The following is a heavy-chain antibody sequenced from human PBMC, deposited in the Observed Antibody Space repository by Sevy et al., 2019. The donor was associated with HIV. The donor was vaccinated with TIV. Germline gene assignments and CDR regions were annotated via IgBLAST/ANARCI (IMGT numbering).Heavy chain of an antibody. CDR1: GFTFGDYA. V-gene: IGHV3-49*03. D-gene: IGHD3-22*01. Sequence: GGSLRLSCTASGFTFGDYAMSWFRQAPGKGLEWVGFIRSKAYGGTTEYAASVKGGFTISRDDSKSIAYLQMNSLKTEDTAVYYCTRVGNYYDSSGYNDYWGQGTLVTVSS. CDR2: IRSKAYGGTT. J-gene: IGHJ4*02. CDR3: TRVGNYYDSSGYNDY.